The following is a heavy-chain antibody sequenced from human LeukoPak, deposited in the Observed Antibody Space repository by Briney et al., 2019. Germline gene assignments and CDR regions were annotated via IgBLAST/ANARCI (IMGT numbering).Heavy chain of an antibody. CDR1: GFTVSTNY. CDR2: IYSGDRT. J-gene: IGHJ4*02. D-gene: IGHD3-10*01. CDR3: ARDVRKQGLWS. V-gene: IGHV3-66*01. Sequence: GGSLRLSCAASGFTVSTNYMSWVRQAPGKGLEWVSIIYSGDRTDYADSLKGRFTISRDTSKNTLYLQMSSLRGEDTAVYYCARDVRKQGLWSWGQGTLVTVSS.